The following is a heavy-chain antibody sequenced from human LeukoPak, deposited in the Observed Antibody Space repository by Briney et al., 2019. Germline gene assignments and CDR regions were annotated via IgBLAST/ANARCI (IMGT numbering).Heavy chain of an antibody. D-gene: IGHD6-13*01. CDR2: ISSSSSHT. CDR3: ARTSKAAGIFDY. CDR1: EFAFSDFY. J-gene: IGHJ4*02. Sequence: GGSLRLSCGASEFAFSDFYMTWIRQAPGKGLEWVSYISSSSSHTNYADSVKGRFTVSRDNAKNSLYLQMNSLRDEDTAVYYCARTSKAAGIFDYWGQGTLVTVSS. V-gene: IGHV3-11*06.